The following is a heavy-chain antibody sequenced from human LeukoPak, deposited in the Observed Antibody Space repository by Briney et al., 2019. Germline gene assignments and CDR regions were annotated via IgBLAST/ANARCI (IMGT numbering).Heavy chain of an antibody. V-gene: IGHV3-74*01. CDR3: ARDFMYSISCTGC. D-gene: IGHD6-13*01. Sequence: LTGGSLRLSCAASGFTFSSYWMHWVRQAPGKGLVWVSRIKTDGSSTSYADSVKGRFTISRDNAKNTMYLQMNSLRVEDTAVYYCARDFMYSISCTGCWGQGTLVTVSS. CDR2: IKTDGSST. J-gene: IGHJ4*02. CDR1: GFTFSSYW.